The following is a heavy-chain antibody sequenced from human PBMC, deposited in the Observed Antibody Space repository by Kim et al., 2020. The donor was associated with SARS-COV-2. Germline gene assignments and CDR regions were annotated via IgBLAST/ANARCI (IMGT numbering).Heavy chain of an antibody. D-gene: IGHD3-3*01. CDR1: GYTFTTYS. CDR3: ARDSRPDGVAAHWGFDT. Sequence: ASVKVSCKASGYTFTTYSIHWVRQAPGQGLECMGLINTNNGNATYAQNFPGRLTISLDTSISTAYLELSSLKSEDTAVYFCARDSRPDGVAAHWGFDTWG. J-gene: IGHJ3*02. CDR2: INTNNGNA. V-gene: IGHV1-2*02.